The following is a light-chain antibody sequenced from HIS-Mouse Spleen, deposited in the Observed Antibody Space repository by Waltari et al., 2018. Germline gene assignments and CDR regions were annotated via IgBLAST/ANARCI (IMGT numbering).Light chain of an antibody. J-gene: IGLJ2*01. CDR3: SSYTSSSTLV. CDR1: SSDVGGYNY. Sequence: QSALTQPASVSVSPGQSITISCTGTSSDVGGYNYVSWYQQHPGKAPKLMIYDVSNRPSGVSNRFPGSNSGNTASLTISGLQAEDEADYYCSSYTSSSTLVFGGGTKLTVL. V-gene: IGLV2-14*03. CDR2: DVS.